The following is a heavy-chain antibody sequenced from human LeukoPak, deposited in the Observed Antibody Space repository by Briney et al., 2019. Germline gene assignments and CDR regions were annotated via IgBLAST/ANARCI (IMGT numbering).Heavy chain of an antibody. Sequence: GKSLRLPCAASGFPFSGYAMHWVRQAPGKRLEWVAVISYDGTYKFYSDSVKGRFTISRDNSNNTLYLQMSSLRTDDTGTYYCASGILKSSGSYYNLEDYWGRGILVIVSS. J-gene: IGHJ4*02. CDR1: GFPFSGYA. CDR2: ISYDGTYK. V-gene: IGHV3-30-3*01. CDR3: ASGILKSSGSYYNLEDY. D-gene: IGHD3-10*01.